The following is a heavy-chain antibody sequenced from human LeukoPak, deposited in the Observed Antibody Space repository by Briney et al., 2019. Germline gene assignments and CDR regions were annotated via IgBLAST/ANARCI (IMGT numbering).Heavy chain of an antibody. CDR3: ATGEDYQYYFDY. CDR2: ISGSGGST. D-gene: IGHD3-10*01. J-gene: IGHJ4*02. CDR1: GFTFSSYA. V-gene: IGHV3-23*01. Sequence: PGGSLRLSCAASGFTFSSYAMSWVRQAPGKGLEWVSAISGSGGSTYYADSVKGRFTISRDNSKNTLYLQMNSLRAEDTAVYYCATGEDYQYYFDYWGQGTLVTVCS.